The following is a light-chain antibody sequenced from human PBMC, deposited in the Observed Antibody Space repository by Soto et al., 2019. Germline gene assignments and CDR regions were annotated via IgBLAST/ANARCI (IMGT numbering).Light chain of an antibody. Sequence: DIQMTQSPSSLSASVGDRVTITCRASQSISSDLNWYQQRPGKAPKLLIYAASSLQSGVPSRFSGSGSGTDFTLTISSLQPEDFATYSCQQTYSALWTFGQGT. CDR3: QQTYSALWT. CDR2: AAS. V-gene: IGKV1-39*01. J-gene: IGKJ1*01. CDR1: QSISSD.